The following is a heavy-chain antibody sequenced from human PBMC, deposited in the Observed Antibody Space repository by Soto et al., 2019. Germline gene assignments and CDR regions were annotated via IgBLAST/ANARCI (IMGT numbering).Heavy chain of an antibody. CDR1: GLTFSNYG. D-gene: IGHD4-4*01. CDR3: AKGGGNPDY. J-gene: IGHJ4*02. Sequence: GGSLRLSCAASGLTFSNYGKSWVRQAPGKGLEWVSGISGSGATTYYADSVKGRFTISRDNSKNTLYLQMNSLRAEDTAVYYCAKGGGNPDYWGQGTLVTVSS. CDR2: ISGSGATT. V-gene: IGHV3-23*01.